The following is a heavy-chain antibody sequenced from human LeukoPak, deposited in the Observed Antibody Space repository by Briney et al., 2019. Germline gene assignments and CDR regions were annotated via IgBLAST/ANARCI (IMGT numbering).Heavy chain of an antibody. CDR2: IYTSGST. CDR1: GGSISSYY. D-gene: IGHD2-8*01. Sequence: SETLSVTCTVSGGSISSYYWSWIRQPAGKGLEWIGRIYTSGSTNYNPSLKSRVTMSVDTSKNQFSLKLSSVTAADTAVYYCARSAPFFKYPMAPYYFDYWGQGTLVTVSS. V-gene: IGHV4-4*07. CDR3: ARSAPFFKYPMAPYYFDY. J-gene: IGHJ4*02.